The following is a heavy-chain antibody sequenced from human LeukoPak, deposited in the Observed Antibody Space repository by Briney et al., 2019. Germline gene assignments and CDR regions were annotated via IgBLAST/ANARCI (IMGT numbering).Heavy chain of an antibody. CDR2: ISGSSSTI. CDR3: ARGGYYFDY. CDR1: GFTFSSYS. Sequence: GGSLRLSCPASGFTFSSYSMNWVRQAPGKGLEWVSYISGSSSTIYYADSVQGRFTISRDNAKNSLYLQMNSLRAEDTAVYYCARGGYYFDYWGQGTLVTVSS. D-gene: IGHD2-15*01. V-gene: IGHV3-48*01. J-gene: IGHJ4*02.